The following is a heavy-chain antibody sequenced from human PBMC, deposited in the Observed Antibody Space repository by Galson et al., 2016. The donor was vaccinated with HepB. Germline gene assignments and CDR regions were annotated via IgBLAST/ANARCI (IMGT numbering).Heavy chain of an antibody. CDR2: INPDGTST. CDR1: GFTFTYYW. Sequence: SLRLSCAASGFTFTYYWMDWVRQAPGEGLVWVSTINPDGTSTKYADSVKGRFTMSRDNAKNTLHLQMDSLGVDDTAVYYCTKRLSHGMDVWGQGTTVTVSS. CDR3: TKRLSHGMDV. D-gene: IGHD5-24*01. V-gene: IGHV3-74*03. J-gene: IGHJ6*02.